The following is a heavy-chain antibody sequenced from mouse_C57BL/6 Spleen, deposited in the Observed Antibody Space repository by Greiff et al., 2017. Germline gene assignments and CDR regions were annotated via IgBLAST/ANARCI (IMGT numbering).Heavy chain of an antibody. Sequence: EVQLVESGPVLVKPGASVKMSCKASGYTFTDYYMNWVKQSHGKSLEWIGVINPYNGGTSYNQKFKGKATLTVDKSSSTAYMELNSLTSEDSAVYYGARGRDAMDYWGQGTSVTVSS. CDR1: GYTFTDYY. V-gene: IGHV1-19*01. CDR3: ARGRDAMDY. CDR2: INPYNGGT. J-gene: IGHJ4*01.